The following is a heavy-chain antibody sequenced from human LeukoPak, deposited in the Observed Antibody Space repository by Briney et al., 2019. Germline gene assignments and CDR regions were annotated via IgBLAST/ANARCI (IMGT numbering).Heavy chain of an antibody. V-gene: IGHV4-59*01. CDR1: GGSISSYY. CDR3: ARVPVAARYYYYYYMDV. Sequence: SETLSLTCTVSGGSISSYYWSWIRQPPGKGLEWIEYIYYSGSTNYNPSLKSRVTISVDTSKNQFSLKLSSVTAADTAVYYCARVPVAARYYYYYYMDVWGKGTTVTVSS. CDR2: IYYSGST. D-gene: IGHD6-13*01. J-gene: IGHJ6*03.